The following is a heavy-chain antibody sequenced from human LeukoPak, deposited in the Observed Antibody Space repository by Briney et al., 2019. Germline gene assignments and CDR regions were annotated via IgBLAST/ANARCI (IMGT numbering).Heavy chain of an antibody. D-gene: IGHD3-3*01. CDR2: INHSGST. CDR3: ARGPVRTITIFGVVIQGGAFDI. V-gene: IGHV4-34*01. J-gene: IGHJ3*02. Sequence: SETLSLTCAVYGGSFSGYYWSWIRQPPGKGLEWIGEINHSGSTNYNPSLKSRVTISVDTSKNQFSLKLSPVTAADTAVYYCARGPVRTITIFGVVIQGGAFDIWGQGTMVTVSS. CDR1: GGSFSGYY.